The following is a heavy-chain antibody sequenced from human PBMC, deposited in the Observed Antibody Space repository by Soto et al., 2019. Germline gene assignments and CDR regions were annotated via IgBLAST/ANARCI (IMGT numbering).Heavy chain of an antibody. Sequence: SETLSLTCTVSGGSISSYYWSWIRQPPGKGLEWIGYIYYSGSTNYNPSLKSRVTISVDTSKNQFSLKLSSVTAADTAVYYCARASAAVAGPKMIEYYYYYYGMDVWGQGTTVTVSS. CDR2: IYYSGST. CDR1: GGSISSYY. CDR3: ARASAAVAGPKMIEYYYYYYGMDV. D-gene: IGHD6-19*01. J-gene: IGHJ6*02. V-gene: IGHV4-59*01.